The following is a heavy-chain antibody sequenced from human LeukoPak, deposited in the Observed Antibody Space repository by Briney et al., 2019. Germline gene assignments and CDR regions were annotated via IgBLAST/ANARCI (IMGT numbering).Heavy chain of an antibody. V-gene: IGHV3-48*04. Sequence: GGSLRLSCAVSGFTFSSYSMNWARQAPGKGLEWVSYISSSSSSIYYPDSVKGRFTVSRDNGKNSLYLQTNSLRAEDTAMYYCARGDYYYYYYMDVWGKGTTVSVSS. CDR2: ISSSSSSI. J-gene: IGHJ6*03. CDR3: ARGDYYYYYYMDV. CDR1: GFTFSSYS.